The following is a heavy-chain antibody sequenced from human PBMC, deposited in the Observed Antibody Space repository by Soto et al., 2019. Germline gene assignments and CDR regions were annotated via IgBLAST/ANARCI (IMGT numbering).Heavy chain of an antibody. Sequence: QLQLQESGPGLVKPSETLSLTCTVSGGSISSSSYYWGWLRQPPGKGLEWIGSIYYSGSTYYNPALKSRVTISVDTSKRQFSLKLSSVTAADTAVYYCATIWFGESPYWGQGTLVTVSS. V-gene: IGHV4-39*01. CDR2: IYYSGST. J-gene: IGHJ4*02. CDR3: ATIWFGESPY. D-gene: IGHD3-10*01. CDR1: GGSISSSSYY.